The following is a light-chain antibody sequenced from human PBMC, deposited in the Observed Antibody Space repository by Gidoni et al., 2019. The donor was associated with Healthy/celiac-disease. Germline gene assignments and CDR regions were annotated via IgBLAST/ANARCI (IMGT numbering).Light chain of an antibody. CDR1: QSISSY. V-gene: IGKV1-39*01. CDR3: QRSYSTPT. Sequence: DIQMTQSPSSLSASVGDRVTITCRASQSISSYLNWYQQKPGKAPNLLIYAASSLQSGVPSRFSGSGSGTDFTLTLSSLQPEDFATYYCQRSYSTPTFGQGTKLEIK. CDR2: AAS. J-gene: IGKJ2*01.